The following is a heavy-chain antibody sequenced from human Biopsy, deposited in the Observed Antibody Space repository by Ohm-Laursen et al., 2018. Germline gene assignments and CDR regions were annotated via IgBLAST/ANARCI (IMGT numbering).Heavy chain of an antibody. J-gene: IGHJ5*02. CDR3: ARDYDTSGYYYLS. D-gene: IGHD3-22*01. Sequence: SETLSLTCTVSGGSISNNNYYWGWIRQPPGKGLEWIGSIFYRGSTHYKPSLKSRVNISVDTSKNQFSLKLNSVTAADTAVYCCARDYDTSGYYYLSWGQGTLVTVSS. CDR2: IFYRGST. V-gene: IGHV4-39*01. CDR1: GGSISNNNYY.